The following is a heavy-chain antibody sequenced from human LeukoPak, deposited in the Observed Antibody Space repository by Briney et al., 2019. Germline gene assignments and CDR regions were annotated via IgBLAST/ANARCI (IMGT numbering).Heavy chain of an antibody. V-gene: IGHV3-23*01. Sequence: GGSLRLSCAASGFTFNYYAMSWVRQAPGKGLEWVSGISDNEGKTYYTDSVKGRFTISRDNTKNTVYLQMNILRADDTAVYFCAKSHITRYPLQYYFDLWGQGAQVIVSS. J-gene: IGHJ4*02. CDR1: GFTFNYYA. CDR2: ISDNEGKT. D-gene: IGHD2-21*01. CDR3: AKSHITRYPLQYYFDL.